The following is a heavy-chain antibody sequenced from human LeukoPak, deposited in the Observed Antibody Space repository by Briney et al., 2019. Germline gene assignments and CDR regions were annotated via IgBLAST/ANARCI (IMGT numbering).Heavy chain of an antibody. CDR2: ISSDGSNK. V-gene: IGHV3-30*03. CDR3: VGSYSSAWHRFDY. Sequence: PGGSLRLSCAASGFTFSSYSMNWVRQAPGKGLEWVAVISSDGSNKYYTDSVKGRFTISRDNSKNTLYLEMNSLRAEDTAMYHCVGSYSSAWHRFDYWGQGTLVTVSS. J-gene: IGHJ4*02. CDR1: GFTFSSYS. D-gene: IGHD6-19*01.